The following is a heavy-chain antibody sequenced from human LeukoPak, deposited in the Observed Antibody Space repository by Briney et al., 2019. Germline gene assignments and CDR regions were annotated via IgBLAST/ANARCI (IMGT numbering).Heavy chain of an antibody. V-gene: IGHV4-4*07. CDR3: ARERPGVGAIDY. J-gene: IGHJ4*02. CDR2: VYTSGST. Sequence: SETLSLTCTVSGDSISAYYWSWIRQPAGKGLEWIGRVYTSGSTNYNPSLKSRVTISVDTSKNQFSLKLSSVTAADTAVYYCARERPGVGAIDYWGQGTLVTVSS. D-gene: IGHD1-26*01. CDR1: GDSISAYY.